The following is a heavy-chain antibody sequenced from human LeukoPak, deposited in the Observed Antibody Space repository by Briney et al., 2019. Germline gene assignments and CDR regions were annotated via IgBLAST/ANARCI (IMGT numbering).Heavy chain of an antibody. CDR1: GYKFPDYH. J-gene: IGHJ5*02. Sequence: DSVKISCTAFGYKFPDYHLHWARQAPGQGLEWMGIINPSGGSTTYAEKFQGRVTMTRDTSTSTVYMELSRLRSEDTPVYYCARDLGNCCDTRGQGTLVTVSS. CDR3: ARDLGNCCDT. CDR2: INPSGGST. D-gene: IGHD3-16*01. V-gene: IGHV1-46*01.